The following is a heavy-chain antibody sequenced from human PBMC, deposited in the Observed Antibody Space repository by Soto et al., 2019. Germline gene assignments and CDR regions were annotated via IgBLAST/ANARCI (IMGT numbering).Heavy chain of an antibody. CDR2: ISGSGDGT. CDR1: GFTFSSNA. CDR3: AGPGYSSQDY. D-gene: IGHD5-18*01. V-gene: IGHV3-23*01. Sequence: SLRLSCAASGFTFSSNALSWVRQAPGKGLEWVSAISGSGDGTDYADSVKGRFTISRDNSKNTLYLQMNSLRAEDTAVYYCAGPGYSSQDYWGQGALVTVSS. J-gene: IGHJ4*02.